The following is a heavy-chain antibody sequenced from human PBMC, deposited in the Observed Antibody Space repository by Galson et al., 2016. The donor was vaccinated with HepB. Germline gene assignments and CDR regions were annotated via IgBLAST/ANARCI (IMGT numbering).Heavy chain of an antibody. CDR2: ISGSGGST. V-gene: IGHV3-23*01. CDR3: ASHYDILTGYFYGYYFDY. CDR1: GFTFKNYA. Sequence: SLRLSCATSGFTFKNYAMSWVRQASEKGLEWVSGISGSGGSTYYPDSVKGRFTISRDNAKNSLYLQMNSLSAEDTAVYYCASHYDILTGYFYGYYFDYWGQGTLVTVSS. J-gene: IGHJ4*02. D-gene: IGHD3-9*01.